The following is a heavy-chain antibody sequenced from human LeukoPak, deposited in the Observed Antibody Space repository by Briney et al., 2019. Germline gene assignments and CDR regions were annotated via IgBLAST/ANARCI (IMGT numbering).Heavy chain of an antibody. CDR3: TRGKGDQGWY. Sequence: GGSLRLSCAASGFTFSSFEMNWVRLAPGKGQEWVGFIRSKAYGGTTEYAASVKGRFTISRDDSKSIAYLQMNSLKTEDTAVYYCTRGKGDQGWYWGQGTLVTVSS. CDR1: GFTFSSFE. D-gene: IGHD2-15*01. V-gene: IGHV3-49*04. J-gene: IGHJ4*02. CDR2: IRSKAYGGTT.